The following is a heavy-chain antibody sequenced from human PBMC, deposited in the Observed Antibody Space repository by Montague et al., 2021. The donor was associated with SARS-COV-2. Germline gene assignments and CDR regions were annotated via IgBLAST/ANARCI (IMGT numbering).Heavy chain of an antibody. D-gene: IGHD1-1*01. CDR3: ARVGGVTTRYFDN. CDR2: IYTSGGK. V-gene: IGHV4-61*02. J-gene: IGHJ4*02. Sequence: TLSLTCTVPGLSMSCDAYSWRRITQLDGRHLKRIGGIYTSGGKKYNPSLNSRVTILVDTSKNQFSLNLRSVTAADTAVYYCARVGGVTTRYFDNWGQGTLVTVSS. CDR1: GLSMSCDAYS.